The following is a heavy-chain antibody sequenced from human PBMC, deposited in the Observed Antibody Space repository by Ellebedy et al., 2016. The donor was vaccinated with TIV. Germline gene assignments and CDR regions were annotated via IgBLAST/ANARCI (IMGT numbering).Heavy chain of an antibody. V-gene: IGHV1-8*01. CDR1: GYTFTTLD. Sequence: AASVKVSCKASGYTFTTLDINWVRQATGQGLEWMGWMSPNSGRTGYAQKFQGRVTMTRNTSITTAYMELSSLRSEDTAVYYCARGGFYYGSASYYPFDFWGQGTLITVSS. J-gene: IGHJ4*02. D-gene: IGHD3-10*01. CDR3: ARGGFYYGSASYYPFDF. CDR2: MSPNSGRT.